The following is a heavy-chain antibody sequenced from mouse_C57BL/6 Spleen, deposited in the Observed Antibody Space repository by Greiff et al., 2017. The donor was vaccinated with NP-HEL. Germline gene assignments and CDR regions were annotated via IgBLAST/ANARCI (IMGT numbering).Heavy chain of an antibody. CDR3: TSLLYYGSSYFHFDY. CDR1: GYTFTDYE. D-gene: IGHD1-1*01. V-gene: IGHV1-15*01. J-gene: IGHJ2*01. Sequence: QVQLQQSGAELVRPGASVTLSCKASGYTFTDYEMHWVKQTPVHGLEWIGAIDPETGGTAYNQKFKGKAILTADKSSSTAYMELRSLTSEDSAVYYCTSLLYYGSSYFHFDYWGQGTTLTVSS. CDR2: IDPETGGT.